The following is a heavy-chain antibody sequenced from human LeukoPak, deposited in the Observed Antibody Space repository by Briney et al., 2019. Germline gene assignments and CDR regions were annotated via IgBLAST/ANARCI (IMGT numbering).Heavy chain of an antibody. Sequence: PGGSLRLSCTTSGFTFGDYAMSWVRQAPGKGLEWVGFIRSKGYGGTTEYAASVKGRFTISRDDSKSIAYLQMNSLKTEDTALYYCTRDQAPGYSSSWFLDYWGQGTLVTVSS. D-gene: IGHD6-13*01. CDR2: IRSKGYGGTT. CDR3: TRDQAPGYSSSWFLDY. J-gene: IGHJ4*02. CDR1: GFTFGDYA. V-gene: IGHV3-49*04.